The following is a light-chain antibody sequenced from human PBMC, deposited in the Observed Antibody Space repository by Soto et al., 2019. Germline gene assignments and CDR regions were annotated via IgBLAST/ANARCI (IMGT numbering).Light chain of an antibody. CDR2: DAS. CDR3: QQRNSWPRT. J-gene: IGKJ2*01. CDR1: QSVSNY. V-gene: IGKV3-11*01. Sequence: EIVLTQSPATLSLSPGERATLSCRASQSVSNYLAWYQQKPGLSPRLLIYDASNRAPGIPARFIGGGSGTDFTLTISSLEREDFAVYYCQQRNSWPRTFGQGTKLEIK.